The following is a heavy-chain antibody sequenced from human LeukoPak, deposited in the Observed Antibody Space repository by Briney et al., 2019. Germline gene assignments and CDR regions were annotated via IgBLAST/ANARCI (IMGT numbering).Heavy chain of an antibody. V-gene: IGHV1-18*01. CDR1: GYTFTSYG. Sequence: ASVKVSCKASGYTFTSYGISWVRQAPGQGLEWMGWISAYNGNTNYAQKLRGRVTMTTDTSTSTAYMELRSLRSDDTAVYYCARDPPNGDGPYYYYYMDVWGKGTTVTISS. CDR2: ISAYNGNT. CDR3: ARDPPNGDGPYYYYYMDV. J-gene: IGHJ6*03. D-gene: IGHD4-17*01.